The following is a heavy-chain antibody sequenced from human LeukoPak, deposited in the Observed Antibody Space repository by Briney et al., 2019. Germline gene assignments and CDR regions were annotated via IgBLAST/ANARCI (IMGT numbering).Heavy chain of an antibody. CDR3: AKEYTGTFSPFPSYFDN. J-gene: IGHJ4*02. CDR2: INPNSGGT. V-gene: IGHV1-2*02. Sequence: ASVTVSCKSSGYTFRDYFLHWVRQAPGQGLEWMGWINPNSGGTKYAQKFQGRVTMTRDTSINTAYMELSSLRSDDTAIYYCAKEYTGTFSPFPSYFDNWGQGTLVTVFS. D-gene: IGHD1-26*01. CDR1: GYTFRDYF.